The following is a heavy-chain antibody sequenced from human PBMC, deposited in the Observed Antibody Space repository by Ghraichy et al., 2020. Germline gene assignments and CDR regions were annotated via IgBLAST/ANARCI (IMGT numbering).Heavy chain of an antibody. CDR2: ISGSVSST. D-gene: IGHD5-18*01. V-gene: IGHV3-23*01. CDR1: GFTFSSHA. CDR3: AKEHSYGTKLYYYYYGMDV. Sequence: GGSLRLSCAASGFTFSSHAMSWVRQAPGKGLEWVSGISGSVSSTYYADSVKGRFTISRDNSKNTLYLQMNSLRAEDTAVYYCAKEHSYGTKLYYYYYGMDVWGQGTTVTVSS. J-gene: IGHJ6*02.